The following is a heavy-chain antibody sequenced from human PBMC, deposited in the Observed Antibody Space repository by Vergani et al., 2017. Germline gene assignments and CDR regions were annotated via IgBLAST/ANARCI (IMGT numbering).Heavy chain of an antibody. CDR2: INTNTGNP. V-gene: IGHV7-4-1*02. CDR1: GYTFTSYA. J-gene: IGHJ6*02. D-gene: IGHD6-13*01. CDR3: ARDAEQQLVRAASGEYGMDV. Sequence: QVQLVQSGSELKKPGASVKVFCKASGYTFTSYAMNWVRQAPGQGLEWMGWINTNTGNPTYAQGFTGRFVFSLDTSVSTAYLQISSLKAEDTAVYYCARDAEQQLVRAASGEYGMDVWGQGTTVTVSS.